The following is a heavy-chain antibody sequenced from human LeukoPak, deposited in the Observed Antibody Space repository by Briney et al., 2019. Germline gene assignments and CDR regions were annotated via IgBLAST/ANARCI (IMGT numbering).Heavy chain of an antibody. V-gene: IGHV1-46*01. CDR1: GYTFTSYY. J-gene: IGHJ4*02. Sequence: ASVKVSCKASGYTFTSYYMHWVRQAPGQGLEWMGIINPSGGSTSYAQKFQGRVTITADKSTSTAYMVLSSLRSEDTAVYYCARGSPPDYWGQGTLVTVSS. CDR2: INPSGGST. CDR3: ARGSPPDY.